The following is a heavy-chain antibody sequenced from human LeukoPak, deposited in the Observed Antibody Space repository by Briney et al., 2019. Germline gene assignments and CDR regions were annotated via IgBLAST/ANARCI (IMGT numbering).Heavy chain of an antibody. V-gene: IGHV4-34*01. CDR3: ARGRAIWRVMVVAATPPRNWFDP. CDR2: INHSGST. Sequence: SETLSLTCAVYGGSFSGYYWSWIRQPPGKGLEWIGEINHSGSTNYNPSLKSRVTISVDTSKNQFSLKLSSVTAADTAVYYCARGRAIWRVMVVAATPPRNWFDPWGQGTLVTVSS. J-gene: IGHJ5*02. CDR1: GGSFSGYY. D-gene: IGHD2-15*01.